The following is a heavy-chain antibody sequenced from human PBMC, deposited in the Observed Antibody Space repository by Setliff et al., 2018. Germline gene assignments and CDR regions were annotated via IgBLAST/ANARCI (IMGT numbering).Heavy chain of an antibody. CDR2: IYTSGST. D-gene: IGHD4-17*01. V-gene: IGHV4-4*07. Sequence: SETLSLTCTVSGGSISSYYWSWTRQPAGKGLEWIGRIYTSGSTNYDPSLKSRVTMSVDTSKNQFSLKLSSVTAAETAVYYCARDHGYYGYYSYYMDVWGKGTTVTVSS. J-gene: IGHJ6*03. CDR3: ARDHGYYGYYSYYMDV. CDR1: GGSISSYY.